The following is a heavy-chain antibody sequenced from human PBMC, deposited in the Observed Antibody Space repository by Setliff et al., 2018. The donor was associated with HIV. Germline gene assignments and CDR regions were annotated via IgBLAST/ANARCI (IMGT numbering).Heavy chain of an antibody. CDR2: IHYSGSN. V-gene: IGHV4-59*11. D-gene: IGHD2-21*02. CDR1: GGSISGHY. Sequence: LSLTCTVSGGSISGHYWSWIRQTPGKGLEWIGSIHYSGSNVNNPSLKSRITMSLDASKNQFSLKLNSVTAADTAVYYCASRMGPCGGDCYFNYWGQGRLVTVSS. CDR3: ASRMGPCGGDCYFNY. J-gene: IGHJ4*02.